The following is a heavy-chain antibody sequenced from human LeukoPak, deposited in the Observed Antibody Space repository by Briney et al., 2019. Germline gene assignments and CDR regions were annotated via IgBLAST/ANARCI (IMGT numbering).Heavy chain of an antibody. CDR2: ISRSGCSI. J-gene: IGHJ4*02. V-gene: IGHV3-21*01. D-gene: IGHD3-10*01. CDR3: ASELYF. CDR1: GFTFSSYT. Sequence: FSAASGFTFSSYTMNWLHLAPGKGREWLSSISRSGCSIFYADSVKGRFTISRDNDKTTLYLQINSLRAEDTAVYYCASELYFWGQGTLVTVSS.